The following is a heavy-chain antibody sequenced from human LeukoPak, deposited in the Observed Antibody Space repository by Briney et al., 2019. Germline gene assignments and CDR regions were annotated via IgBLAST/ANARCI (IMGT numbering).Heavy chain of an antibody. CDR1: GYTFTGYY. CDR3: ARADCSSTSRYFDY. D-gene: IGHD2-2*01. CDR2: INPNSGGT. V-gene: IGHV1-2*02. J-gene: IGHJ4*02. Sequence: ASVKVSCKASGYTFTGYYMHWVRQAPGQGLEWMGWINPNSGGTNYAQKFQGRVTMTRDTSISTAYMELSRLRSDDTAVYYCARADCSSTSRYFDYWGQGTLVTVSS.